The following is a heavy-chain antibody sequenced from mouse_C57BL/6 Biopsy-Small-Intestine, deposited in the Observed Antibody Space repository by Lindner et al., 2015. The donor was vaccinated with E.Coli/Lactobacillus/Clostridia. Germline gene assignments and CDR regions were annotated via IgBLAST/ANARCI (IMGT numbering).Heavy chain of an antibody. D-gene: IGHD2-2*01. CDR2: INPYTGDT. J-gene: IGHJ2*01. Sequence: VQLQESGPELVKPGASVKMSCKASGYSFTDFFMNWVKQSRGKSLEWIGRINPYTGDTFYNQKFKDKATLTVDKSSNTAHMELRSLTSEDSALYYCATDGYDFDYWGQGTTLTVSS. CDR3: ATDGYDFDY. CDR1: GYSFTDFF. V-gene: IGHV1-20*01.